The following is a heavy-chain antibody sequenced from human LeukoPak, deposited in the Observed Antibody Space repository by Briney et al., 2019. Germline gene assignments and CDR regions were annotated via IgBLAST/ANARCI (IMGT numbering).Heavy chain of an antibody. V-gene: IGHV3-9*01. D-gene: IGHD2-21*02. Sequence: GRSLRLSCAASGFTFDDYAMHWVRQAPGKGLEWVSGISYNSDTIAYADSVKGRFTISGDNAKNSLYLQMNSLRAEDTALYYCAKDYCGGDCYSGWYFDLWGRGTLVTVSS. J-gene: IGHJ2*01. CDR2: ISYNSDTI. CDR1: GFTFDDYA. CDR3: AKDYCGGDCYSGWYFDL.